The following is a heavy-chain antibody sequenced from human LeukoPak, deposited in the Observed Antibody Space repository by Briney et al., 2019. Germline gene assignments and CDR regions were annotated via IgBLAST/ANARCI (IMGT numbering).Heavy chain of an antibody. Sequence: GGSLRLSCAASGFTFSRYIMNWVRQAPGKGLEWVAHISSSSDTIYYTDSAKGRFTISRDNAKNSLYLQMNSLRAEDTAVYYCARPKSGSSSFDYWGQGTLVTVSS. J-gene: IGHJ4*02. CDR2: ISSSSDTI. CDR3: ARPKSGSSSFDY. CDR1: GFTFSRYI. D-gene: IGHD1-26*01. V-gene: IGHV3-48*01.